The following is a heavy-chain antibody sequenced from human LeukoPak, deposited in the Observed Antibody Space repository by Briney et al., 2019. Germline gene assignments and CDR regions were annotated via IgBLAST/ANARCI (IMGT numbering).Heavy chain of an antibody. CDR1: GDSISSGGYH. V-gene: IGHV4-31*03. CDR3: AREGVMVRVFGY. J-gene: IGHJ4*02. Sequence: PSETLSLTCTVSGDSISSGGYHWSWIRQHPGKGLEWIGYIFYSGSTYYNPSLKSRVTISVDTSKNQFSLKLSSVTAADTAVYYCAREGVMVRVFGYWGQGTLVTVSS. CDR2: IFYSGST. D-gene: IGHD3-10*01.